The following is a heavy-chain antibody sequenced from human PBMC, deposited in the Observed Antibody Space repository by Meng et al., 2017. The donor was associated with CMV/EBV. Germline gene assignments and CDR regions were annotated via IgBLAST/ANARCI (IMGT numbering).Heavy chain of an antibody. D-gene: IGHD3-10*01. CDR2: IYSGGST. Sequence: SGFTVSSNYMSWVRQAPGKGLEWVSVIYSGGSTYYADSVKGRFTISRDNSKNTLYLQMNSLRAEDTAVYYCASTPRGGSGSYFGRFDPWGQGTLVTVSS. CDR1: GFTVSSNY. CDR3: ASTPRGGSGSYFGRFDP. J-gene: IGHJ5*02. V-gene: IGHV3-53*01.